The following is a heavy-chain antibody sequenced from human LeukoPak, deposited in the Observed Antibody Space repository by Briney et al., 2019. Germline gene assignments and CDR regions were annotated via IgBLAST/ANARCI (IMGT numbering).Heavy chain of an antibody. Sequence: GGSLRLSCGASGFTFSSHAMSWVRQTPERGLEWVSAIYGGGDSAYYPDSVNGRFTRSSDKSKISLYLQMNNLGAEGAVLYYSVSGVTGSGYYYWGQGTLVTVSS. V-gene: IGHV3-23*01. CDR3: VSGVTGSGYYY. CDR1: GFTFSSHA. D-gene: IGHD3-22*01. J-gene: IGHJ4*02. CDR2: IYGGGDSA.